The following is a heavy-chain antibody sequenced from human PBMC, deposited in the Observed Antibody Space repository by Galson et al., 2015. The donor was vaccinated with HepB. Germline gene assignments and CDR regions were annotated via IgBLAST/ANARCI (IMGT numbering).Heavy chain of an antibody. V-gene: IGHV3-7*03. CDR1: GFTFSSYC. CDR3: ARDAGRIAAAAPRDAFDI. D-gene: IGHD6-13*01. Sequence: SLRLSCAASGFTFSSYCMSWVRQAPGKGLEWVANIKQDGSEKYYVDSVKGRFTISRDNAKNSLYLQMNSLRVEDTAVYYCARDAGRIAAAAPRDAFDIWGQGTMVTVSS. CDR2: IKQDGSEK. J-gene: IGHJ3*02.